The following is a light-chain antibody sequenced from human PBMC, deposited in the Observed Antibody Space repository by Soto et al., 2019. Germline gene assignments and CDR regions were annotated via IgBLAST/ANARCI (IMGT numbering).Light chain of an antibody. V-gene: IGLV2-8*01. J-gene: IGLJ1*01. CDR3: VSFAGCTYV. CDR2: DVN. Sequence: QSVPTQPASASGSPGQSVTISCTGTSSDVGAYIFVSWYQQHPGKAPKLMVYDVNRRPPGVPDRFFGSKSGNTASLTVSGLQPEDEADYYCVSFAGCTYVFGTGTKVTVL. CDR1: SSDVGAYIF.